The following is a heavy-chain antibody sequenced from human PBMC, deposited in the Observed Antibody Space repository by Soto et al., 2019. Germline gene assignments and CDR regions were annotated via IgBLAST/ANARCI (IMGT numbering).Heavy chain of an antibody. CDR3: ARPPGYISDWYYFDL. V-gene: IGHV1-2*02. Sequence: QVQLVQSGAEVKKPGASVKVSCEASGYSFIDYYIHWVRQAPGQGFEWMGRISPKSAGTDYAKKFENRVTLPWDTSLNTADMELSSLKSDDTAVYYCARPPGYISDWYYFDLWGQETRVTVSS. D-gene: IGHD3-9*01. CDR2: ISPKSAGT. CDR1: GYSFIDYY. J-gene: IGHJ4*02.